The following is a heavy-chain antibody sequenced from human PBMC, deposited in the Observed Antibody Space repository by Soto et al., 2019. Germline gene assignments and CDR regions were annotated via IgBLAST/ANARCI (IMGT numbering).Heavy chain of an antibody. CDR2: IFWNDER. CDR3: ARALREELPISYFDS. Sequence: QVTLKESGPVLVKPTETLTLTCTVSGFSLSKARMGVSWIRQPPGKALEWIAHIFWNDERSYTTSLKSRLTMSRDTSKSQVVLTTTNVDPVETGTYFCARALREELPISYFDSWGQVTLVTFSS. D-gene: IGHD1-26*01. CDR1: GFSLSKARMG. V-gene: IGHV2-26*01. J-gene: IGHJ4*02.